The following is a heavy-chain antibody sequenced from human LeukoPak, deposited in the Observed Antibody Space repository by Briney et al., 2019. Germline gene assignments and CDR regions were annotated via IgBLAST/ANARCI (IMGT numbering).Heavy chain of an antibody. CDR3: TTIPYCSSTSCYGR. CDR2: IKSKTDGGTT. CDR1: GFTFSDAW. Sequence: GGSLRLSCAASGFTFSDAWMTWVRQAPGKGLEWVGRIKSKTDGGTTDYAAPVKGRFTISRDDSKTTLYLQMNSLKTEDTAVYYCTTIPYCSSTSCYGRWGQGTLVTVSS. D-gene: IGHD2-2*01. J-gene: IGHJ4*02. V-gene: IGHV3-15*01.